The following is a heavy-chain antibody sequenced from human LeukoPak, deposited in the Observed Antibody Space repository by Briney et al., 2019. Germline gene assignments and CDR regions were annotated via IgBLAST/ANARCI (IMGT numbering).Heavy chain of an antibody. D-gene: IGHD3-10*01. CDR2: INPNSGGT. V-gene: IGHV1-2*02. J-gene: IGHJ4*02. CDR3: ARDERDYYGSGLDY. CDR1: GYTFTGYY. Sequence: ASVKVSCKASGYTFTGYYMHWVRQAPGQGLEWMGWINPNSGGTNYAQKLQGRVTMTTDTSTSTAYMELRSLRSDDTAVYYCARDERDYYGSGLDYWGQGTLVTVSS.